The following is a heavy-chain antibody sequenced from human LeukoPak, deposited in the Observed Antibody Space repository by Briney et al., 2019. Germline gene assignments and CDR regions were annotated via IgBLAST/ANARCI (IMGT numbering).Heavy chain of an antibody. D-gene: IGHD2-2*01. J-gene: IGHJ4*02. CDR1: GGSISSGDYY. CDR3: AREDREAYQLLSN. V-gene: IGHV4-30-4*08. CDR2: IYYSGST. Sequence: SSETLSLTCTVSGGSISSGDYYWSWIRQPPGKGLEWIGYIYYSGSTYYNPSLKSRVTISVDTSKNQFSLKLSSVTAADTAVYYCAREDREAYQLLSNWGQGTLVTVSS.